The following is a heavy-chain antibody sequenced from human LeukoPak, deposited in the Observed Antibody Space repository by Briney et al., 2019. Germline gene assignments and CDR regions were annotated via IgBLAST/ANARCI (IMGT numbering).Heavy chain of an antibody. CDR2: IYYSGST. CDR3: ARHTSHLGSPRRYYYYYGMDV. J-gene: IGHJ6*02. Sequence: SETLSLTCTVSGGSISSYYWGWTRQPPGKGLEWIGSIYYSGSTYYNPSLKSRVTISVDTSKNQFSLKLSSVTAADTAVYYCARHTSHLGSPRRYYYYYGMDVWGQGTTVTVSS. CDR1: GGSISSYY. D-gene: IGHD3-3*02. V-gene: IGHV4-39*01.